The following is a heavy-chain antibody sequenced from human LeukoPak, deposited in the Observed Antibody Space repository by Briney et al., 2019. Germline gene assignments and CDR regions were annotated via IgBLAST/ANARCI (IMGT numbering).Heavy chain of an antibody. D-gene: IGHD1-26*01. J-gene: IGHJ3*02. CDR1: GGSISSSSYY. V-gene: IGHV4-39*01. CDR2: IYYSGST. CDR3: ARRDFGSYSVLYDAFDI. Sequence: PSETLSLTCTVSGGSISSSSYYWGWIRQPPGKGLEWIGSIYYSGSTYYNPSLKSRVTISVDTSKNQFSLKLSSVTAADTAVYYCARRDFGSYSVLYDAFDIWGQGTMVTVSS.